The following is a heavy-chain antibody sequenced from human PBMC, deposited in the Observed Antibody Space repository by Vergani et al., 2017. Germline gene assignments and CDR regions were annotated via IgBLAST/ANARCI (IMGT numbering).Heavy chain of an antibody. CDR2: IYYSGST. D-gene: IGHD3-10*01. Sequence: QLQLQESGPGLVKPSETLSLTCTVSVGSISSSSYYWGWIRQPPGKGLEWIGSIYYSGSTYYNPSLKSRVTISVDTSKNQFSLKLSSVTAADTAVYYCARDSYGSGSYYTMDYWGQGTLVTVSS. V-gene: IGHV4-39*07. CDR3: ARDSYGSGSYYTMDY. CDR1: VGSISSSSYY. J-gene: IGHJ4*02.